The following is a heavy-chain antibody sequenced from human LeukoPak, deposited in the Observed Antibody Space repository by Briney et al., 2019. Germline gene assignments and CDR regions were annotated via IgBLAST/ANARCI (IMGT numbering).Heavy chain of an antibody. CDR2: INTDGSST. CDR1: GFTFSSYW. D-gene: IGHD3-10*01. V-gene: IGHV3-74*01. CDR3: ARTVPGYFFDS. Sequence: PGGSLRLSCAASGFTFSSYWMHWVRQAPGMGLVWVSRINTDGSSTTYADSVKGRFTTSRDSAKNTLYLQMNSLRAEDTAVYYCARTVPGYFFDSWGQGTLVTVSS. J-gene: IGHJ4*02.